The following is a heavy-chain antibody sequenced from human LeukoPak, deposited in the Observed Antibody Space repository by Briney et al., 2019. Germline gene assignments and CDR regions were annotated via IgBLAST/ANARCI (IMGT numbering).Heavy chain of an antibody. Sequence: PGGSLRLSCAASGFTFTSYGMHWVRQALGKGLESVAVISYDGSNKYYADTVKGRFTISRDNSKNTLFLQMNSLRSEDTAVYYCGRGYAMDVWGQGTTVTVSS. CDR1: GFTFTSYG. V-gene: IGHV3-30*03. CDR2: ISYDGSNK. J-gene: IGHJ6*02. CDR3: GRGYAMDV.